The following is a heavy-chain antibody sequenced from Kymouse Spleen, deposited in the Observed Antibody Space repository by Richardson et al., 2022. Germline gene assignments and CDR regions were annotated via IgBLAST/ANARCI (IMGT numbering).Heavy chain of an antibody. V-gene: IGHV3-73*02. CDR1: GFTFSGSA. CDR3: TLTGTTDYYYYGMDV. CDR2: IRSKANSYAT. J-gene: IGHJ6*02. Sequence: EVQLVESGGGLVQPGGSLKLSCAASGFTFSGSAMHWVRQASGKGLEWVGRIRSKANSYATAYAASVKGRFTISRDDSKNTAYLQMNSLKTEDTAVYYCTLTGTTDYYYYGMDVWGQGTTVTVSS. D-gene: IGHD1-7*01.